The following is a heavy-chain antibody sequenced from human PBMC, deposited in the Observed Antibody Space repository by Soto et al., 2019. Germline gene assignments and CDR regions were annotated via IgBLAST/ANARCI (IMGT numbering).Heavy chain of an antibody. CDR2: MNPNSGNT. CDR1: GYTFTSYD. V-gene: IGHV1-8*01. Sequence: ASVKVSCKASGYTFTSYDINWVRQATGQGLEWMGWMNPNSGNTGYAQKFQGRVTMTRNTSISTAYMELSSLRSEDTAVYYCARGLIPAAPVRGRTTYYYYMDVWGKGTTVTVSS. J-gene: IGHJ6*03. CDR3: ARGLIPAAPVRGRTTYYYYMDV. D-gene: IGHD2-2*01.